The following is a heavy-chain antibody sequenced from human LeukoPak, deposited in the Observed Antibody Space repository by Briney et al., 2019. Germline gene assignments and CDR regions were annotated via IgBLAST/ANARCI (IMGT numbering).Heavy chain of an antibody. CDR2: IYHSGST. CDR3: ARDLAGITMVRGDFDY. V-gene: IGHV4-38-2*02. Sequence: PSETLSLTCTVSGYSISSGYYWGWTRQPPGKGLEWIGSIYHSGSTYYNPSLKSRVTISVDTSKNQFSLKLSSVTAADTAVYYCARDLAGITMVRGDFDYWGQGTLVTVSS. D-gene: IGHD3-10*01. J-gene: IGHJ4*02. CDR1: GYSISSGYY.